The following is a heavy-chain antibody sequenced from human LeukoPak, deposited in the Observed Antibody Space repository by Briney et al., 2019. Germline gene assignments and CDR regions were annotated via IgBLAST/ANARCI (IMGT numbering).Heavy chain of an antibody. V-gene: IGHV4-39*07. CDR3: ARESMVAGTDY. D-gene: IGHD6-13*01. CDR2: IYYSGST. J-gene: IGHJ4*02. CDR1: GGSISSYY. Sequence: SETLSLTCTVSGGSISSYYWGWIRQPPGKGLEWIGSIYYSGSTYYNPSLKSRVTISVDTSKNQFSLKLSSVTAADTAVYYCARESMVAGTDYWGQGTLVTVSS.